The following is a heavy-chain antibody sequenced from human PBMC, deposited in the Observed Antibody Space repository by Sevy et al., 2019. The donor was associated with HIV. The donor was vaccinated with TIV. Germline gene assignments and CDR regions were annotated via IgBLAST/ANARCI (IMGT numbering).Heavy chain of an antibody. CDR1: GGSISSYY. J-gene: IGHJ5*02. CDR2: IYYSGST. CDR3: ARRGLGNWFDP. D-gene: IGHD6-19*01. Sequence: SETLSLTCTVSGGSISSYYWSWIWQPPGKGLEWIGYIYYSGSTNYNPSLKGRVTISVDTSKNQFSLKLSSVTAADTAVYYCARRGLGNWFDPWGQGTLVTVSS. V-gene: IGHV4-59*01.